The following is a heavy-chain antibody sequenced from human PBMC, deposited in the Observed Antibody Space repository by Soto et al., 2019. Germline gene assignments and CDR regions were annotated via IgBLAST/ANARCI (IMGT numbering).Heavy chain of an antibody. CDR1: GGSINGHY. CDR2: MYYSGNF. V-gene: IGHV4-59*11. D-gene: IGHD3-3*01. Sequence: QVQLQESGPGLVKPSETLSLTCAVSGGSINGHYWSWLRQPPGEGLEWIGYMYYSGNFNYNPFLKSRVTMSLDTSKHHFSLKLTSRAAADTAVYYCARGFGLAAQGLDVWGQGTTVTVSS. J-gene: IGHJ6*02. CDR3: ARGFGLAAQGLDV.